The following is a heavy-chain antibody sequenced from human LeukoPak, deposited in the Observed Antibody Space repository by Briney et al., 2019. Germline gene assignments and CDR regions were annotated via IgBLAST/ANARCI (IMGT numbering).Heavy chain of an antibody. CDR2: ISWNSGSI. V-gene: IGHV3-9*01. J-gene: IGHJ4*02. CDR1: GFSFRSYW. D-gene: IGHD5-18*01. Sequence: GGSLRLSCAASGFSFRSYWMHWVRQAPGKGLEWVSGISWNSGSIGYADSVKGRFTISRDNAKNSLYLQMNSLRAEDTALYYCAKDRGGGYNYGVDYWGQGTLVTVSS. CDR3: AKDRGGGYNYGVDY.